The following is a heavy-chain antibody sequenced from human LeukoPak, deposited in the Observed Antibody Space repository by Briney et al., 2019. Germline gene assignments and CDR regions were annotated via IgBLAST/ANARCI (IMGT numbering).Heavy chain of an antibody. Sequence: PSETLSLTCTGSGGSIRSSSYYWGWIRQPPGKGLEWIGSIYYSGNTYYYPPLKSRVTISVDTSKNQFSLRLSSVTAADTAVYYCARHAPIKTTVTTSHAFDIWGQGTMVTVSS. D-gene: IGHD4-17*01. CDR2: IYYSGNT. J-gene: IGHJ3*02. CDR1: GGSIRSSSYY. V-gene: IGHV4-39*01. CDR3: ARHAPIKTTVTTSHAFDI.